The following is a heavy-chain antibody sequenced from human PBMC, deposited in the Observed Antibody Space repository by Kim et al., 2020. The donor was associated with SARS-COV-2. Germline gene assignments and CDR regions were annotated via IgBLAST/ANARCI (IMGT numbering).Heavy chain of an antibody. CDR1: GLSIDYYG. Sequence: GGSLRLSCAASGLSIDYYGMSWVRQVPGKGLEWVSGITYNGDRAGYADSVKGRFTISRDNAKNSLYLQMNSLRAEDMALYHCARDAYYDNTGYYGFDSWGQGTLVTVSS. D-gene: IGHD3-22*01. CDR3: ARDAYYDNTGYYGFDS. V-gene: IGHV3-20*01. CDR2: ITYNGDRA. J-gene: IGHJ5*01.